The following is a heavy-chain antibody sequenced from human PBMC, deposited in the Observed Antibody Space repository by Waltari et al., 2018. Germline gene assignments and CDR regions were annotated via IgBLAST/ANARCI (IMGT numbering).Heavy chain of an antibody. J-gene: IGHJ5*02. Sequence: EVQLVQSGAEVKKPGATVKISCKASGYTFTDYYMHWVQQAPGKGLEWVGLVGSEDGETIYAEQFQGRVTITADTSTDTAYMELSSLRSEDTAVYYCATIRAAAGPNWFDPWGQGTLVTVSS. CDR1: GYTFTDYY. D-gene: IGHD6-13*01. CDR3: ATIRAAAGPNWFDP. V-gene: IGHV1-69-2*01. CDR2: VGSEDGET.